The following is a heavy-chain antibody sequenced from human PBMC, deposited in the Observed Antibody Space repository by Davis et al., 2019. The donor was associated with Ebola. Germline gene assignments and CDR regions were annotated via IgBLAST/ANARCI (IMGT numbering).Heavy chain of an antibody. V-gene: IGHV3-48*02. CDR2: ISSSSSTI. CDR1: GFTFSSYG. Sequence: GESLKISCAASGFTFSSYGMHWVRQAPGKGLEWVSYISSSSSTIYYADSVKGRFTISRDNAKNSLYLQMNSLRDEDTAVYYCARGSVEQQLVRGLENFDYWGQGTLVTVSS. J-gene: IGHJ4*02. CDR3: ARGSVEQQLVRGLENFDY. D-gene: IGHD6-13*01.